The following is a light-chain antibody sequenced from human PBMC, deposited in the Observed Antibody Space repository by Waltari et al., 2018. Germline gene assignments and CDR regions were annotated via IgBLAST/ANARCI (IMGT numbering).Light chain of an antibody. V-gene: IGLV1-44*01. CDR2: SNN. CDR3: SSWDDSVIGSV. J-gene: IGLJ2*01. Sequence: QSMLTQPPSASGTPGPRVTISCSGSSSNIGSKTVNWYQHLPGTAPRVLIYSNNQRPSGVPDRFSGSKSGTSASLAISGLQSEDEADYYCSSWDDSVIGSVFGGGTKLTVL. CDR1: SSNIGSKT.